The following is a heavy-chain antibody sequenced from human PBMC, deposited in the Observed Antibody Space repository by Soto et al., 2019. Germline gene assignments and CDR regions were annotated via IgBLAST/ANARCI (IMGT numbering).Heavy chain of an antibody. CDR3: ARHRGTTGPNY. J-gene: IGHJ4*02. Sequence: QLQLQESGPGLVKPSETLSLTCTVSGDSISSNNYHWGWIRQPPGKGLEWIGSMYHSGNTYHNPSLKSRLPISVDTSKNNFSLTLRTVTAADTAVYYCARHRGTTGPNYWGQGTLVTFSS. CDR1: GDSISSNNYH. D-gene: IGHD3-10*01. CDR2: MYHSGNT. V-gene: IGHV4-39*01.